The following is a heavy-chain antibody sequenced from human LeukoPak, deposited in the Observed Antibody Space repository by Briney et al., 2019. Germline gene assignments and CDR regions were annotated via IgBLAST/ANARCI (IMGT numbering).Heavy chain of an antibody. Sequence: SETLSLTCTVSSGFFSRNGYYWGWIRLPPGKGLEWIGSILYSGTTYNNPSLKSRVTMSVDTSKNQSSLRLNSVTAADTAVYYCARHVGGGYWYFDYWGRGTQVTVSS. CDR1: SGFFSRNGYY. V-gene: IGHV4-39*01. CDR2: ILYSGTT. D-gene: IGHD2-15*01. CDR3: ARHVGGGYWYFDY. J-gene: IGHJ2*01.